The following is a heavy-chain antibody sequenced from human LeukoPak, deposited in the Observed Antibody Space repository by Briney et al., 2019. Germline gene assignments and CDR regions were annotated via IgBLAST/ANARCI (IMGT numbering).Heavy chain of an antibody. CDR2: IYTSGST. CDR1: GGSISSYY. V-gene: IGHV4-4*07. CDR3: ARDHHNYDILTGPYYYYGMDV. D-gene: IGHD3-9*01. Sequence: SETLSLTCTVSGGSISSYYWSWIRQPAGKGLGWIGRIYTSGSTNYNPSLKSRVTMSVDTSKNQFSLKLSSVTAADTAVYYCARDHHNYDILTGPYYYYGMDVWGQGTTVTVSS. J-gene: IGHJ6*02.